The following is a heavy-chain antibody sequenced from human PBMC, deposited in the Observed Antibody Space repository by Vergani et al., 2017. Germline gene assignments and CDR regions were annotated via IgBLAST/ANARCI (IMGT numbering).Heavy chain of an antibody. V-gene: IGHV4-34*01. CDR1: GGSFSGYY. Sequence: QVQLQQWGAGLLKPSETLSLTCAVYGGSFSGYYWSWIRQPPGKGLEWIGEINHSGSTNYNPSLKSRVTISVDTSKNQFSLKLSSVTAADTAVYYCARRVLTGPAADYWGQGTLVTVSS. D-gene: IGHD3-9*01. J-gene: IGHJ4*02. CDR2: INHSGST. CDR3: ARRVLTGPAADY.